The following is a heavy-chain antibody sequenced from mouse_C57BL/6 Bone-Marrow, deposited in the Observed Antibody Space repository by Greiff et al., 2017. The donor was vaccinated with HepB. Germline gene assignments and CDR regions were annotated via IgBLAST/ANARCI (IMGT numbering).Heavy chain of an antibody. CDR2: IDPSDSYT. J-gene: IGHJ4*01. CDR1: GYTFTSYW. V-gene: IGHV1-59*01. CDR3: ARIYYDYDWPY. Sequence: VQLQQPGAELVRPGTSVKLSCKASGYTFTSYWMHWVKQRPGQGLEWIGVIDPSDSYTNYNQKFKGKATLTVDTSSSTAYMQLSSLTSEDSAVYYCARIYYDYDWPYWGQGTSVTVSS. D-gene: IGHD2-4*01.